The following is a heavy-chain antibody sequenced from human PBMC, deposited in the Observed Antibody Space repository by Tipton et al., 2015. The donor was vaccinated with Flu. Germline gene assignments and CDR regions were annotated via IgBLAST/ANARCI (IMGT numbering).Heavy chain of an antibody. CDR1: GASLSSGYSY. CDR2: IFTTGST. V-gene: IGHV4-61*02. Sequence: TLSLTCSVSGASLSSGYSYWSWVRQPAGKGLEWIGRIFTTGSTNYNPSLKSRVTISVDTSKNQFSLTLSSVTAADTAVYYCARRDYSNYVSDPKNWFDPWGQGILVTVSS. J-gene: IGHJ5*02. CDR3: ARRDYSNYVSDPKNWFDP. D-gene: IGHD4-11*01.